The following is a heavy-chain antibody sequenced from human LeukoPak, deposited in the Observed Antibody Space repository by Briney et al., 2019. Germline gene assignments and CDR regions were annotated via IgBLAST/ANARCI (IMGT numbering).Heavy chain of an antibody. D-gene: IGHD1-26*01. Sequence: PSETLSLTCTVSGGYVSSINYFWAYIRQPPGKGLEWIGTISYSGSTYYNPSLESRVAVSVDTSKNEVPLKLSSVTAADTAVYYCARRSSTGSYFEDWGQGTLVTVSS. V-gene: IGHV4-39*01. CDR1: GGYVSSINYF. CDR3: ARRSSTGSYFED. J-gene: IGHJ4*02. CDR2: ISYSGST.